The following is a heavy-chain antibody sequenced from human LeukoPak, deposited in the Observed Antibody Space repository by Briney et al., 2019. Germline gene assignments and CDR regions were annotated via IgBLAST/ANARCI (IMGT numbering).Heavy chain of an antibody. J-gene: IGHJ4*02. Sequence: XVXXXASGYTFTSYYMHWVRQAPGQGLEWMGIINPSGGSTSYAQKFQGRVTMTRDTSTSTVYMELSSLRSEDTAVYYCARVDLWFGELGWGQGTLVTVSS. CDR2: INPSGGST. V-gene: IGHV1-46*01. CDR3: ARVDLWFGELG. CDR1: GYTFTSYY. D-gene: IGHD3-10*01.